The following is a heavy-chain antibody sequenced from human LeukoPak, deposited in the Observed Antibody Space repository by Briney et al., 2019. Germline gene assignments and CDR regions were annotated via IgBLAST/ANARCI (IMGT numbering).Heavy chain of an antibody. V-gene: IGHV3-21*01. CDR3: ARDSQQWLVTPVDY. D-gene: IGHD6-19*01. J-gene: IGHJ4*02. Sequence: GGSLRLSCAASGFTFSSYSMNWVRQAPGKGLEWVSSISSSSSYIYYADSVKGRFTISRDNAKNSLYLQMNSLRAEDTAVYYCARDSQQWLVTPVDYWGQGTLVTVSS. CDR2: ISSSSSYI. CDR1: GFTFSSYS.